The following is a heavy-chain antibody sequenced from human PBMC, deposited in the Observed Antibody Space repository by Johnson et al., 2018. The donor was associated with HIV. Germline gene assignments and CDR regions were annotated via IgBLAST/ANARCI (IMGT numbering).Heavy chain of an antibody. CDR3: AKDQYYDILIGHVMT. CDR2: MWYDGSNK. J-gene: IGHJ3*01. Sequence: QVQLVESGGGVVQPGRSLRLSCAASGFTFSSYGMHWVRQAPGKGLEWVAGMWYDGSNKDYADSVKGRFTISRDNSRNTLYLQMNSLRAEDTAVYYCAKDQYYDILIGHVMTWGQGTMVTVSS. CDR1: GFTFSSYG. V-gene: IGHV3-33*06. D-gene: IGHD3-9*01.